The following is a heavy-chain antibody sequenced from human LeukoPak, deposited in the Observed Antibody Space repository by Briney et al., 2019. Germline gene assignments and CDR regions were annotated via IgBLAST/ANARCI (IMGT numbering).Heavy chain of an antibody. J-gene: IGHJ4*02. V-gene: IGHV3-66*01. D-gene: IGHD3-22*01. Sequence: GGSLRLSCAASGFTVSSNYMSWVRKAPGKGLEWVSVIYSGGSTYYADSVKGRFTISRDNSKNTLYLQMNSLRAEDTAVYYCARDLGIDSSGSDYWGQGTLVTVSS. CDR1: GFTVSSNY. CDR2: IYSGGST. CDR3: ARDLGIDSSGSDY.